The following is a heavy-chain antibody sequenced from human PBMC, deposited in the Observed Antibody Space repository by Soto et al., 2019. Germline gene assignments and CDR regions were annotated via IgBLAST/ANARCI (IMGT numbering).Heavy chain of an antibody. Sequence: PSETLSLTCSVSGGSINSDDSFWGWVRQSPGKGLEWIGSLYYGGSTFYNPSIKSRVTISLDTSKNQFSLRLTSVTAADTAIYYCARQLPVGATSWFDPWGQGTLVTVSS. D-gene: IGHD1-26*01. J-gene: IGHJ5*02. V-gene: IGHV4-39*01. CDR3: ARQLPVGATSWFDP. CDR2: LYYGGST. CDR1: GGSINSDDSF.